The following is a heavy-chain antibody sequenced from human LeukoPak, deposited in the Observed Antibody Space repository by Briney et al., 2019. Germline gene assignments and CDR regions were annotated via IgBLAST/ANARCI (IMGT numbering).Heavy chain of an antibody. CDR3: ARGATYAYYQDY. CDR2: IKYDASST. D-gene: IGHD1-26*01. Sequence: GGSLRLSCAASGFTLNSYTLSWVRQAPGKGLEWVSRIKYDASSTSYADSVKGRFTISRDNAKNTLYLQMNSLRAEDTAVYYCARGATYAYYQDYWGQGTLVTVSS. CDR1: GFTLNSYT. V-gene: IGHV3-74*01. J-gene: IGHJ4*02.